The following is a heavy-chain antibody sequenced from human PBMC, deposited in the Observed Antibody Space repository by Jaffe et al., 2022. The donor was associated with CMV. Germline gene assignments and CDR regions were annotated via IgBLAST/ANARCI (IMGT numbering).Heavy chain of an antibody. D-gene: IGHD5-12*01. Sequence: EVQLVQSGAEVKKPGESLRISCKGSGYSFTSYWISWVRQMPGKGLEWMGRIDPSDSYTNYSPSFQGHVTISADKSISTAYLQWSSLKASDTAMYYCARPLGYVGFGVNEFDPWGQGTLVTVSS. V-gene: IGHV5-10-1*03. J-gene: IGHJ5*02. CDR3: ARPLGYVGFGVNEFDP. CDR1: GYSFTSYW. CDR2: IDPSDSYT.